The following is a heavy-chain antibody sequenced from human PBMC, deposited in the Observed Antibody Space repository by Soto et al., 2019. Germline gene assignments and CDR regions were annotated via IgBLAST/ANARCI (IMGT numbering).Heavy chain of an antibody. CDR1: GGSVSSSSYY. D-gene: IGHD3-9*01. CDR3: GRLEGLATISYYFDY. Sequence: HLQLQESGPGLVKPSETLSLTCTVSGGSVSSSSYYWGWVRPPPGKGLEWIGSVYYSGSTYYNPNLETRVTISVDKSKNQFSLKLMSLSAADTAVYYCGRLEGLATISYYFDYWGQGALVTVSS. CDR2: VYYSGST. V-gene: IGHV4-39*01. J-gene: IGHJ4*02.